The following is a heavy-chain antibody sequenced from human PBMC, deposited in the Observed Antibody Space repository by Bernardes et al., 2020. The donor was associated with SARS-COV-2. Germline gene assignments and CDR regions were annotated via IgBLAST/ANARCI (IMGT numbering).Heavy chain of an antibody. Sequence: SESLSLTCSVSGASISRNYWSWLRQPPGKGLKWMGYIYNSGSTNYNPSLKSRITISVDTSKNNFSLKLTSVTAADTAVYFWARGGGGGSEFWGQGSLVTVSS. CDR3: ARGGGGGSEF. D-gene: IGHD5-12*01. V-gene: IGHV4-59*01. J-gene: IGHJ4*02. CDR1: GASISRNY. CDR2: IYNSGST.